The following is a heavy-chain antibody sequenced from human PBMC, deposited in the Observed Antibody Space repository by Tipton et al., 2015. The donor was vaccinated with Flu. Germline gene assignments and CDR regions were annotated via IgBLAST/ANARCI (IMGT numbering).Heavy chain of an antibody. CDR2: MNPNSGNT. J-gene: IGHJ6*02. CDR3: ASSYYYGSGSSGIMDV. V-gene: IGHV1-8*01. D-gene: IGHD3-10*01. CDR1: GYTFTSYD. Sequence: QVQLVQSGAEVKKPGASVKVSCKASGYTFTSYDINWVRQATGQGLEWMGRMNPNSGNTGYAQKFQGRVTMTRNTSISTAYMELSSLRSEDTAVYSWASSYYYGSGSSGIMDVWGQGTPVTVSS.